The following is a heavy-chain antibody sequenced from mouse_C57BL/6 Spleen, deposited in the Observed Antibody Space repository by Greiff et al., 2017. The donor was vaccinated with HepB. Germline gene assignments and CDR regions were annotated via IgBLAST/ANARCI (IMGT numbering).Heavy chain of an antibody. CDR3: ARKYYGLDY. V-gene: IGHV1-50*01. CDR1: GYTFTSYW. D-gene: IGHD1-1*01. J-gene: IGHJ2*01. Sequence: QVQLQQPGAELVKPGASVKLSCKASGYTFTSYWMQWVKQRPGQGLEWIGEIDPSDSYTNYNQKFKGKATLTVDTSSSTAYMQLSSLTSEDSAVYYCARKYYGLDYWGQGTTLTVSS. CDR2: IDPSDSYT.